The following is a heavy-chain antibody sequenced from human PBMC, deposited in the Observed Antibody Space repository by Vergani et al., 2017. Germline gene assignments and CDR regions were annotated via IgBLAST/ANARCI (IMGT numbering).Heavy chain of an antibody. J-gene: IGHJ5*02. Sequence: QVQLQESGPGLVKPSQTLSLTCTGSGGSISSGSYYWSWIGQPAGKGLEWIGRIYTSGSTNYHPSLKSRVIISVDTSKNQFSLKLSSVTAADTAVYYCARASVTGTRNWFDPWGQGTLVTVSS. CDR1: GGSISSGSYY. CDR3: ARASVTGTRNWFDP. CDR2: IYTSGST. D-gene: IGHD1-20*01. V-gene: IGHV4-61*02.